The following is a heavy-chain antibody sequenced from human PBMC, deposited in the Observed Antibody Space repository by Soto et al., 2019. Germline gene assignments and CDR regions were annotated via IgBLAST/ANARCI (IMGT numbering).Heavy chain of an antibody. CDR1: GFTFSNSA. J-gene: IGHJ4*02. CDR3: AKGGPSRTFDY. Sequence: EVQLLESGGGLVQPGGSLRLTCAASGFTFSNSAMSWVRQAPGKGLEWVSAISSSGGNTYYADSVKGRFTISRDNSKNTLYLQMSSLRAEDTAVYYCAKGGPSRTFDYWGQGTLVTVSS. V-gene: IGHV3-23*01. CDR2: ISSSGGNT.